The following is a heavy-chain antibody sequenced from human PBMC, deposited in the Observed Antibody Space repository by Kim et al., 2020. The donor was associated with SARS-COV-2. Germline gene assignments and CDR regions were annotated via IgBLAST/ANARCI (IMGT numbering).Heavy chain of an antibody. Sequence: GGSLRLSCAASGFTFSSYGMHWVRQAPGKGLEWVAVIWYGGSNKYYADSVKGRFTISRDNSKNTLYLQMNSLRAEDTAVYYCAKDRGSRDYGSGSYYRTPLRFDYWGQGTLVTVSS. D-gene: IGHD3-10*01. V-gene: IGHV3-33*06. CDR1: GFTFSSYG. CDR3: AKDRGSRDYGSGSYYRTPLRFDY. J-gene: IGHJ4*02. CDR2: IWYGGSNK.